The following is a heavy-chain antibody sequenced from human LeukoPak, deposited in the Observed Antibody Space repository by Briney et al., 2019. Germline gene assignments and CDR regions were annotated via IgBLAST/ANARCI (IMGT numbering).Heavy chain of an antibody. CDR2: IYHSGST. V-gene: IGHV4-30-2*01. CDR3: ALHYYDSSGYPRGWFDP. CDR1: GGSVSSGGYS. J-gene: IGHJ5*02. D-gene: IGHD3-22*01. Sequence: PSETLSLTCAVSGGSVSSGGYSRRWIRQPPGKGLEWLGYIYHSGSTYYNPSLKSRVTISVDTSKNQFSLKLSSVTAADTAVYYCALHYYDSSGYPRGWFDPWGQGTLVTVSS.